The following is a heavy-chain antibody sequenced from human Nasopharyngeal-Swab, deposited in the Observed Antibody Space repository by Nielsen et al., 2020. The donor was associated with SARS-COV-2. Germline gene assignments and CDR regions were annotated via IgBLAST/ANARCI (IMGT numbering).Heavy chain of an antibody. CDR3: ASMRTMDV. J-gene: IGHJ6*04. CDR1: GFTFSSYW. V-gene: IGHV3-7*01. CDR2: IKQDGSEK. Sequence: GESLKISCAASGFTFSSYWMSWVRQAPGKGLEWVANIKQDGSEKYYVDSVKGRFTVSRDNAKNSLYLQMNSLRAEDTAVYYCASMRTMDVWGKGTTVTVSS. D-gene: IGHD3-16*01.